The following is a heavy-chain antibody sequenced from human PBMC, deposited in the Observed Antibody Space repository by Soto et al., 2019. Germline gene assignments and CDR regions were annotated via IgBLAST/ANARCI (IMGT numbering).Heavy chain of an antibody. CDR3: AKGGASCCFDY. CDR1: GFTFSSYA. CDR2: ISGSANRT. D-gene: IGHD2-15*01. J-gene: IGHJ4*02. V-gene: IGHV3-23*01. Sequence: EVQLLESGGGLVQPGGSLRLSCAASGFTFSSYAMSWVRQAPGRGLEWVSAISGSANRTYYADSVKGRFSISRDNSKNTLYLQMNSLRAEDTAVYYCAKGGASCCFDYGGQGTLVTVSS.